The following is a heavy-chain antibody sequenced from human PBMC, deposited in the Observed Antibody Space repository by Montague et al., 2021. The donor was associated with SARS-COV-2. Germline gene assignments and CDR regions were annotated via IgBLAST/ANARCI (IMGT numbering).Heavy chain of an antibody. CDR2: XHWDDHR. CDR1: GFSLTSTGVA. CDR3: AAGWFYFDH. V-gene: IGHV2-5*02. J-gene: IGHJ4*02. Sequence: PALVKPTQTLTLTCTFSGFSLTSTGVAVGWIRQPPGKALEWLALXHWDDHRLYTPSLENRLTVTKDIPKKQVVLTMTDMDPVDTATYHSAAGWFYFDHWGQGIEVTVSS. D-gene: IGHD2-15*01.